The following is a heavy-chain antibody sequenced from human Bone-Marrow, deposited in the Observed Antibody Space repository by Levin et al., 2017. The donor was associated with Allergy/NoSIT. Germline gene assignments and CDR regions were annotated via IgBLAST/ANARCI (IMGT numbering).Heavy chain of an antibody. CDR1: DASITDYY. D-gene: IGHD4-17*01. V-gene: IGHV4-59*01. Sequence: SETLSLTCTVSDASITDYYWTWIRQPPGKGLEWIGHSYYSGSTNYNPSLKSRVTISIDTSKNPFSLKLSSVTAADTAVYYCARRDYGDYFDYWGQGTLVTVSS. CDR2: SYYSGST. J-gene: IGHJ4*02. CDR3: ARRDYGDYFDY.